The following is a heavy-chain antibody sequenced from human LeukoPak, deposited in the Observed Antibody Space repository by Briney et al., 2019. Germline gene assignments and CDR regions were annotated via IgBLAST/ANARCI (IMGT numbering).Heavy chain of an antibody. J-gene: IGHJ5*02. CDR1: GFTFSSYE. D-gene: IGHD3-10*02. CDR2: ISSSGSTI. Sequence: GGSLRLSCAASGFTFSSYEMNWVRQAPGKGLEWVSYISSSGSTIYYADSVKGRFTISRDNAKNSLYLQMNSLRAEDTAVYYCAREDTMLAVGWFDPWGQGTLVTVSS. CDR3: AREDTMLAVGWFDP. V-gene: IGHV3-48*03.